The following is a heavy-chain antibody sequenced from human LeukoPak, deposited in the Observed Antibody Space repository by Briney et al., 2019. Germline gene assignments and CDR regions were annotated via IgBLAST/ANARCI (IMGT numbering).Heavy chain of an antibody. CDR1: GGSISSYY. D-gene: IGHD3-10*01. V-gene: IGHV4-4*07. Sequence: PSETLSLTCTVSGGSISSYYWSWIRQPAGKGLEWIGRIYTSGSTNYNPPLKSRVTMSVDTSKNQFSLKLSSVTAADTAVYYCARFMVTMVRGVITYYYYYMDVWGKGTTVTVSS. CDR3: ARFMVTMVRGVITYYYYYMDV. J-gene: IGHJ6*03. CDR2: IYTSGST.